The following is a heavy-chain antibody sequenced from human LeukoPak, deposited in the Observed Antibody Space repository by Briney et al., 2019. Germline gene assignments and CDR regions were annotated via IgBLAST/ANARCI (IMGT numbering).Heavy chain of an antibody. V-gene: IGHV3-21*04. CDR2: ISSSSSYI. J-gene: IGHJ4*02. CDR1: GFTFSSYS. CDR3: AKDGHSSGYSLDY. D-gene: IGHD3-22*01. Sequence: GGSLRLSCAASGFTFSSYSMNWVRQAPGKGREWVSSISSSSSYIYYADSVKGRFTISRDNSKNTLYLQMNSLRAEDTAVYYCAKDGHSSGYSLDYWGQGTLVTVSS.